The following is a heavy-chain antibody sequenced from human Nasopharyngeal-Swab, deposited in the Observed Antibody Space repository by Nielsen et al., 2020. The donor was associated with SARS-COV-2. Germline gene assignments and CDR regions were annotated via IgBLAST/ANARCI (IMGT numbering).Heavy chain of an antibody. Sequence: GESLKVSCKASGYTFTSYAMHWVRQAPGQRLEWMGWINAGNGNTKYSQKFQGRVTITRDTSATTAYMELSSLRSEDTAVYYCAFVSYDSSGYYYSYWGQGTLVTVSS. CDR3: AFVSYDSSGYYYSY. CDR1: GYTFTSYA. J-gene: IGHJ4*02. CDR2: INAGNGNT. D-gene: IGHD3-22*01. V-gene: IGHV1-3*01.